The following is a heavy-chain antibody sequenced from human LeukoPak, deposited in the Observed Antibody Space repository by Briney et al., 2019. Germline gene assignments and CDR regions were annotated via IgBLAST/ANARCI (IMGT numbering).Heavy chain of an antibody. CDR1: GYSFTYYW. Sequence: GESLKISCKGSGYSFTYYWIAWVRQMPGKGLEWMGIIYLGDSDTRYSPSFQGQVTISADKSITTAYLQWSSLKASDTAMYYCARHAWPSLESGYYYAQDYWGQGTLVTVSS. J-gene: IGHJ4*02. D-gene: IGHD3-22*01. CDR3: ARHAWPSLESGYYYAQDY. CDR2: IYLGDSDT. V-gene: IGHV5-51*01.